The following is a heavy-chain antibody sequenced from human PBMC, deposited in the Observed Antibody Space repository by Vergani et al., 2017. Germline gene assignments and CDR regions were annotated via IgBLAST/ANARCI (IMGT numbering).Heavy chain of an antibody. J-gene: IGHJ1*01. D-gene: IGHD2-15*01. Sequence: EGHLEESGGGLCQLGGSLRPSCAAPGFTFGEYYRAWTGLAPGKGLDWVASIKRDGTETFYVDSVKGRFTISRDNAKTTLYLQMNSLRDEDRGVYYCARISGGSAPYLHYWGQGTLVTVAS. CDR3: ARISGGSAPYLHY. CDR1: GFTFGEYY. CDR2: IKRDGTET. V-gene: IGHV3-7*01.